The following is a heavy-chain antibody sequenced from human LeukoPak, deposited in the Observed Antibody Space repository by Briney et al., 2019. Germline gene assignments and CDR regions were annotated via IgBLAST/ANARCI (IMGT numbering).Heavy chain of an antibody. Sequence: SETLSLTCTVSGGSISSYYWSWIRQPPGKGLEWIGYIYYSGSTNYNPSLKSRATISVDTSKNQFSLKLSSVTAADTAVYYCARGGLGDFWSGYYSPYYYYYMDVWGKGTTVTVSS. V-gene: IGHV4-59*01. CDR3: ARGGLGDFWSGYYSPYYYYYMDV. CDR1: GGSISSYY. J-gene: IGHJ6*03. D-gene: IGHD3-3*01. CDR2: IYYSGST.